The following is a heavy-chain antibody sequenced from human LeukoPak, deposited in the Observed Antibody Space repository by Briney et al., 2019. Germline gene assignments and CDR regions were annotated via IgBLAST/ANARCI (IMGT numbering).Heavy chain of an antibody. V-gene: IGHV3-9*01. CDR1: GFTFDDYA. CDR3: AKGTFGVAAPSEYYFDY. D-gene: IGHD6-19*01. J-gene: IGHJ4*02. CDR2: ISWNSGSI. Sequence: PGGSLRLSCAASGFTFDDYAMHWVRQAPGKGLEWVSGISWNSGSIGYADSVKGRFTISRDNAKNSLYLQMNSLRAEDTALYYCAKGTFGVAAPSEYYFDYWGQGTLVTVSS.